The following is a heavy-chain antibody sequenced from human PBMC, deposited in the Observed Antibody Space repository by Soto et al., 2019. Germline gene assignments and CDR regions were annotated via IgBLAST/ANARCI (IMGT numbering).Heavy chain of an antibody. V-gene: IGHV4-34*01. CDR3: ARGTGNWFDP. J-gene: IGHJ5*02. CDR2: INHGGST. D-gene: IGHD3-10*01. Sequence: SETLSLTCAVYDESFSGFYWSWIRQPPGKGLEWIGEINHGGSTNYNPSLKSRVTITVDTSKNQFSLKLTSVTAADTATYYCARGTGNWFDPWGQGTPVTVSS. CDR1: DESFSGFY.